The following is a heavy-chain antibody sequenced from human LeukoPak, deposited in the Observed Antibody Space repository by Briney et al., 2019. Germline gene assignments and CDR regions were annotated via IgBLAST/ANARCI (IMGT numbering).Heavy chain of an antibody. V-gene: IGHV3-33*01. Sequence: GGSLRLSCAASGFTFSNYGMHWVRQAPGKGLEWVALIWYDGNNKYYADSVKGRFTVSRDNSKNTLYLQMNSLRAEDTAVYYCARAPAAGEHFYFDLWGRGALVTVSS. CDR2: IWYDGNNK. D-gene: IGHD7-27*01. CDR1: GFTFSNYG. J-gene: IGHJ2*01. CDR3: ARAPAAGEHFYFDL.